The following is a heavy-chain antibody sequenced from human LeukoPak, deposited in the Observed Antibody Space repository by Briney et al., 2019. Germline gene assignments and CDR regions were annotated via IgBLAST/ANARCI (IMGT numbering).Heavy chain of an antibody. V-gene: IGHV3-23*01. CDR3: ARGYVNTPMLT. D-gene: IGHD5-18*01. Sequence: GGCLRLSCAASGFTFSSYAMSWVRPAPGMRLAWVSSIVTSGVYTNYADSVKGRFTISRDNSKDTLYLQMSSLRADDTAVYYCARGYVNTPMLTWGQGTLVTVSS. J-gene: IGHJ5*02. CDR1: GFTFSSYA. CDR2: IVTSGVYT.